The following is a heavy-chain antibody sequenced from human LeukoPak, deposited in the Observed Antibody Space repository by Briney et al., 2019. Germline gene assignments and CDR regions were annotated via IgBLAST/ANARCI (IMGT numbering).Heavy chain of an antibody. CDR1: GGSISSSSYY. J-gene: IGHJ6*02. CDR2: IYYSGST. Sequence: SETLSLTCTVSGGSISSSSYYWGWIRQPPGKGLEWIGSIYYSGSTYYNPSLKSRVTISVDTSKNQFSLKLSSVTAADTAVYYCARDTPAGMDVWGQGTTVTVSS. V-gene: IGHV4-39*07. CDR3: ARDTPAGMDV.